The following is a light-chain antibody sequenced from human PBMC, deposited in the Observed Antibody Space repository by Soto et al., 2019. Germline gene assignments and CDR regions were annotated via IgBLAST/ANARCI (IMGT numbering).Light chain of an antibody. Sequence: EIVLTQSPGTLSLSPGERATLSCRASQSVTSSSLAWYQQKPGQAPRLLIYDASSRATGIPDRFSGSGSGTDFTLTISRLEPEDFAVYYCQQYGSSPRTFGQGTKVE. CDR3: QQYGSSPRT. CDR1: QSVTSSS. V-gene: IGKV3-20*01. J-gene: IGKJ1*01. CDR2: DAS.